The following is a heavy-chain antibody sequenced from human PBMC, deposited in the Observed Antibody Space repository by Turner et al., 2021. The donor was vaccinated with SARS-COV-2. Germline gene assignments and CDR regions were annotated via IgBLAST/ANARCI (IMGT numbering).Heavy chain of an antibody. D-gene: IGHD1-26*01. V-gene: IGHV3-30-3*01. CDR2: ISYDGSNK. Sequence: QVQLVESGGGVVQPGRSLRLSCAASGFIFSSYVMHWVRQAPGKGLEWVAVISYDGSNKYYADSVKGRFTISRDNSKNTLYLQMNSLRAEDTAVYYCARVRSGNYHPRMGFDPWGQGTLVTVSS. CDR1: GFIFSSYV. CDR3: ARVRSGNYHPRMGFDP. J-gene: IGHJ5*02.